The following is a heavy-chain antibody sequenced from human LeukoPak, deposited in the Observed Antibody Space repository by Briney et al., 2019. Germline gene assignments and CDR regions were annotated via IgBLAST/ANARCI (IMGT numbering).Heavy chain of an antibody. CDR1: GFTFDDYA. J-gene: IGHJ6*03. D-gene: IGHD3-10*01. CDR2: ISWNSGSI. V-gene: IGHV3-9*01. Sequence: GGSLRLSCAASGFTFDDYAMHWVRQAPEKGLEWVSGISWNSGSIGYADSVKGRFTISRDNAKNSLYLQMNSLRAEDTALYYCAKEKSRGYYYYMDVWGKGTTVTVSS. CDR3: AKEKSRGYYYYMDV.